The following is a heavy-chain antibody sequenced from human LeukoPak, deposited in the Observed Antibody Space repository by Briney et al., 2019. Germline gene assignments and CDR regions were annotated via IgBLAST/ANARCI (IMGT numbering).Heavy chain of an antibody. D-gene: IGHD3-3*01. Sequence: PGRSLRLSCAASGFTFSSYGMHWVRQAPGKGLEWVAVIWYDGSNKYYADSVKGRFTISRDNSKNTLYLQMNSLKTEDTAVYYCTTDPGFTIFGVAYYFDYWGQGTLVTVSS. CDR1: GFTFSSYG. V-gene: IGHV3-33*01. CDR3: TTDPGFTIFGVAYYFDY. CDR2: IWYDGSNK. J-gene: IGHJ4*02.